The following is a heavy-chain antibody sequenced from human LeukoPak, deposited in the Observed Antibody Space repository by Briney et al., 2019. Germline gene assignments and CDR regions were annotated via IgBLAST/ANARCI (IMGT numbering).Heavy chain of an antibody. Sequence: SVKVSCKASGGTFSSYAISWVRQAPGQGLEWIGGIIPIFGTANYAQKFQGRVTITADESTSTAYMELSSLRSEDTAVYYCARAARDYYYYYGMDVWGQGTTVTVSS. D-gene: IGHD6-6*01. J-gene: IGHJ6*02. V-gene: IGHV1-69*13. CDR2: IIPIFGTA. CDR3: ARAARDYYYYYGMDV. CDR1: GGTFSSYA.